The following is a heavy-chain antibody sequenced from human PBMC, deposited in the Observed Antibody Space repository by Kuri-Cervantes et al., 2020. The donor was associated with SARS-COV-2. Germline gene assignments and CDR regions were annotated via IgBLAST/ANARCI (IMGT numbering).Heavy chain of an antibody. J-gene: IGHJ4*02. Sequence: SETLSLTCIVSGGSISSHYWSWIRQPPGKGLEWIGYIYYSGSTNYNPSLKGRVTISLDPSNNQVSLRLTSATAADTAVYYCGKVSWLQLWHRYSDSWGQGTLVTVSS. CDR1: GGSISSHY. CDR2: IYYSGST. D-gene: IGHD1-1*01. V-gene: IGHV4-59*11. CDR3: GKVSWLQLWHRYSDS.